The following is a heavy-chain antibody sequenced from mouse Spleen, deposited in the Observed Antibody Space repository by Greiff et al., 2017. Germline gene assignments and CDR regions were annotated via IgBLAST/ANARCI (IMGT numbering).Heavy chain of an antibody. CDR2: IYWDDDK. D-gene: IGHD4-1*01. J-gene: IGHJ4*01. V-gene: IGHV8-12*01. CDR1: GFSLSTSGMG. CDR3: ARSFSNWDAMDY. Sequence: QVTLKESGPGILQSSQTLSLTCSFSGFSLSTSGMGVSWIRQPSGKGLEWLAHIYWDDDKRYNPSLKSRLTISKDTSRNQVFLKITSVDTADTATYYCARSFSNWDAMDYWGQGTSVTVSS.